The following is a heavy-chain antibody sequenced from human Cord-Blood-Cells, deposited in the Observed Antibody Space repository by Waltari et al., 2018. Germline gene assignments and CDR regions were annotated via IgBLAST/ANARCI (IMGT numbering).Heavy chain of an antibody. V-gene: IGHV1-8*01. CDR2: MNPNSGNT. J-gene: IGHJ2*01. CDR3: ARGRGGDGDWYLDL. D-gene: IGHD2-21*01. Sequence: GWMGWMNPNSGNTGYAQKFQGRVTMTRNTSISTAYMELSSLRSEDTAVYYCARGRGGDGDWYLDLWGRGTLVTVSS.